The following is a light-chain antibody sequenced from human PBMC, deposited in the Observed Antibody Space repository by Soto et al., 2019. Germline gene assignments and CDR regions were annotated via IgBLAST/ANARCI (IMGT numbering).Light chain of an antibody. J-gene: IGLJ3*02. CDR1: SSNIENNY. V-gene: IGLV1-51*01. CDR3: GTWDTSLSVWV. Sequence: QSVLTQPPSVSAAPGQKVTISCSGSSSNIENNYISWYQQLPGTAPKLLIYDNNKRPSGIPDRFSGSKSGTSATLVIDGLQTGDEADYYCGTWDTSLSVWVFGGGTKLTVL. CDR2: DNN.